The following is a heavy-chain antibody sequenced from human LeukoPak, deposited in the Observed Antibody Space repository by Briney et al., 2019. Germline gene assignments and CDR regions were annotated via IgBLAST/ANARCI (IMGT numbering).Heavy chain of an antibody. CDR3: ARTLSQVGLYSSSWRMIVVVPPDY. CDR1: GYTFTSYG. V-gene: IGHV1-18*01. J-gene: IGHJ4*02. D-gene: IGHD6-13*01. CDR2: ISAYNGNT. Sequence: GASVKVSCKASGYTFTSYGISWVRQAPGQGLEWMGWISAYNGNTNYAQKLQGRVTMTTDTSTSTAYMELRSLRSDDTAVYYCARTLSQVGLYSSSWRMIVVVPPDYWGQGTLVTVSS.